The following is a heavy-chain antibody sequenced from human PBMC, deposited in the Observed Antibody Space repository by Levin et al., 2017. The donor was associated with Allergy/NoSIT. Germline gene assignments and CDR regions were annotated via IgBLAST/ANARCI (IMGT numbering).Heavy chain of an antibody. V-gene: IGHV3-21*01. CDR1: GFTFSDYA. D-gene: IGHD4-17*01. Sequence: PGGSLRLSCGASGFTFSDYAMNWVRQAPGKGLEWVSSISSTSTYIYFADSVKGRFTISRDNAKNSLYLQMNSLRAEDTALYYCARDPVTSLAFDIWGQGTMVTVSS. J-gene: IGHJ3*02. CDR2: ISSTSTYI. CDR3: ARDPVTSLAFDI.